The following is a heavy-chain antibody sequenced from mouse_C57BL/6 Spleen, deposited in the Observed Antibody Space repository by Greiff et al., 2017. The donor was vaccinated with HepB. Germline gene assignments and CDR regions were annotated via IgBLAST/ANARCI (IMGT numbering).Heavy chain of an antibody. J-gene: IGHJ3*01. D-gene: IGHD3-2*02. CDR1: GYSITSGYY. CDR2: ISYDGSN. V-gene: IGHV3-6*01. Sequence: EVKLQESGPGLVKPSQSLSLTCSVTGYSITSGYYWNWIRQFPGNKLEWMGYISYDGSNNYNPSLKNRISITRDTSKNQFFLKLNSVTTEDTATYYCAREGASAGPGWFAYWGQGTLVTVSA. CDR3: AREGASAGPGWFAY.